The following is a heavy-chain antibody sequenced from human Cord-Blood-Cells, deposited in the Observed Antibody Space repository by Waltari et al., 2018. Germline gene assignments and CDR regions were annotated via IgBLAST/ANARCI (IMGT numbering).Heavy chain of an antibody. V-gene: IGHV4-34*01. CDR2: INQSGST. CDR3: ARGRPIRNWGFDY. D-gene: IGHD7-27*01. CDR1: GGSFGGYS. J-gene: IGHJ4*02. Sequence: QVQLQQWGAGLLKPSETLSPTSAVSGGSFGGYSWRRHAQPPGKGLEWIGEINQSGSTNYNPSLKSRVTISVDTSKNQFSLKLSSVTAADTAVYYCARGRPIRNWGFDYWGQGTLVTVSS.